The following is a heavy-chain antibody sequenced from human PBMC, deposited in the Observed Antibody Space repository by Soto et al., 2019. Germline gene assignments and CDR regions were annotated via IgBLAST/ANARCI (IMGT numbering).Heavy chain of an antibody. CDR1: GGTFSSYA. J-gene: IGHJ6*02. CDR3: ARSVSFRYQLLKRGMDV. D-gene: IGHD2-2*01. Sequence: ASVKVSCKASGGTFSSYANSWVRQAPGQGLEWMGGIIPIFGTANYAQKFQGRVTITADESTSTAYMELSSLRSEDTAVYYCARSVSFRYQLLKRGMDVWGQGTTVTVSS. CDR2: IIPIFGTA. V-gene: IGHV1-69*13.